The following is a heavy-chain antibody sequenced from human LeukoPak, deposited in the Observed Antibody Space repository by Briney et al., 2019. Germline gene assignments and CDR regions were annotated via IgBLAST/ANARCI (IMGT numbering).Heavy chain of an antibody. CDR1: GFTFDDYA. CDR3: AKDRRVELLAGHFDY. V-gene: IGHV3-9*01. Sequence: GRSLRLSCAASGFTFDDYAMHWVRQAPGKGLEWVSGISWNSGSIGYADSVKGRFTISRDNAKNSLYLQMNSLRAEDTALYYCAKDRRVELLAGHFDYWGQETLVTVSS. J-gene: IGHJ4*02. CDR2: ISWNSGSI. D-gene: IGHD1-7*01.